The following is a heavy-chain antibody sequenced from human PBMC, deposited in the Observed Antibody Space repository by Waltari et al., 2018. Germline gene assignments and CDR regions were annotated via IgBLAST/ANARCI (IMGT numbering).Heavy chain of an antibody. CDR2: ISSSSSTI. J-gene: IGHJ4*02. CDR3: ARDQSGRYFDY. CDR1: GFTFSSYS. D-gene: IGHD1-26*01. Sequence: EVQLVESGGGLVQPGGSLRLSCAASGFTFSSYSMNWVRQAPGKGLEWVSYISSSSSTIYYADSVKGRFTISRDNAKNTLYLQMNSLRAEDTAVYYCARDQSGRYFDYWGQGTLVTVSS. V-gene: IGHV3-48*01.